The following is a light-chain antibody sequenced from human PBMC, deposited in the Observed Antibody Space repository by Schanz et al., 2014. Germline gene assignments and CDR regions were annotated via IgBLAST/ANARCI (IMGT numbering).Light chain of an antibody. V-gene: IGLV1-40*01. J-gene: IGLJ2*01. CDR2: GDT. CDR3: ATWDDSLSALV. Sequence: QSVLTQPPSVSGAPGQRVTISCTGSSSNIGAGYDVHWYQQLPGTAPKLLIHGDTNRPSGVPDRFSGSKSGTSASLAITGLQAADEANYYCATWDDSLSALVFGGGTKLTVL. CDR1: SSNIGAGYD.